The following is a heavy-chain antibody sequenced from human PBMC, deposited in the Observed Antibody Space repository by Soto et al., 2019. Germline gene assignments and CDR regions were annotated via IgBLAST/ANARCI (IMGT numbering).Heavy chain of an antibody. Sequence: SETLSLTCTVSGGSINNINYYWGWIRQPPGKGLEWIGTIYYSGIAYYNPSLKSRVTISVDTSKNQVSLNLISVTAADTAVYYCARLYDFNDSGSHSPFDYWGQGTLVTVSS. CDR3: ARLYDFNDSGSHSPFDY. CDR1: GGSINNINYY. D-gene: IGHD3-10*01. CDR2: IYYSGIA. J-gene: IGHJ4*02. V-gene: IGHV4-39*01.